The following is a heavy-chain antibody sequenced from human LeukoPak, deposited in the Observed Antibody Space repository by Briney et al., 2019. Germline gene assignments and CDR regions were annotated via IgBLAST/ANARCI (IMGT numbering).Heavy chain of an antibody. CDR1: GYTFTGYY. J-gene: IGHJ6*02. CDR2: INPNSGVT. V-gene: IGHV1-2*02. D-gene: IGHD3-3*01. Sequence: GASVKVSCKASGYTFTGYYMHWVRQAPGQGLEWMGWINPNSGVTNYAQKFQGRVTMTRDTSISTAYMELSRLRSDDTAVYYCARVEDSRITIFGVVISGMDVWGQGTTVTVSS. CDR3: ARVEDSRITIFGVVISGMDV.